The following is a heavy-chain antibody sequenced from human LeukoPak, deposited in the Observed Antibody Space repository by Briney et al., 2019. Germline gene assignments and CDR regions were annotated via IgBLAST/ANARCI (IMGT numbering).Heavy chain of an antibody. CDR2: MNPNSGNT. CDR1: GYTFTSYD. Sequence: GASVKVSCKASGYTFTSYDINWVRQATGQGLEWMGWMNPNSGNTGYAQKFQGRVTMTRNTSISTAYMELSSLRSEDTAVYYCARFSTLGNYYYYGMDVWGQGTTVTVSS. D-gene: IGHD2-2*01. CDR3: ARFSTLGNYYYYGMDV. V-gene: IGHV1-8*01. J-gene: IGHJ6*02.